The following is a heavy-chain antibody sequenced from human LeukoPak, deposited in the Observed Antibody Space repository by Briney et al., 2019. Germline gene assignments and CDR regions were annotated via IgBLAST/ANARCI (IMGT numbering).Heavy chain of an antibody. Sequence: PGGSLRLSCAASGFTFSSYSMNWVRQASGKRLEWVSYISSSSSTIYYADSVKGRFTISRDNAKNSLYLQMNSLRAEDTAVYYCARDRYDFWSGYRAKYYFDYWGQGTLVTVSS. J-gene: IGHJ4*02. CDR3: ARDRYDFWSGYRAKYYFDY. V-gene: IGHV3-48*01. CDR1: GFTFSSYS. D-gene: IGHD3-3*01. CDR2: ISSSSSTI.